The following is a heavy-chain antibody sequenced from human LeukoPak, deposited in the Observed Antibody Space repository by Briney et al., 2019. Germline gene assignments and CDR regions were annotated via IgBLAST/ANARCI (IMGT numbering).Heavy chain of an antibody. CDR3: ASKLRSGYGYYGMDV. J-gene: IGHJ6*02. CDR1: GGTFSSYA. Sequence: ASVKVSCKASGGTFSSYAISWVRQAPGQGLEWMGRIIPILGIANYAQKFQGRVTITADKSTSTAYMELSSLRSEDTAVYYCASKLRSGYGYYGMDVWGQGTTVTVSS. V-gene: IGHV1-69*04. CDR2: IIPILGIA. D-gene: IGHD5-12*01.